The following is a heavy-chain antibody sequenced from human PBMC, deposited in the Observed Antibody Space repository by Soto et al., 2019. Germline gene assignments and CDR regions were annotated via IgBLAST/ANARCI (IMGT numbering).Heavy chain of an antibody. D-gene: IGHD2-2*01. CDR3: ARVGKTSRNDAFDI. CDR1: GGSFRSYY. Sequence: ETLCLTGPVPGGSFRSYYWSWIRQPPGKGLEWMGYIYSSGSTNYNPSLKTRVTISVDTSKNHFSLKLISVSAADTAVYYCARVGKTSRNDAFDIWGQGTKVTVSS. V-gene: IGHV4-59*01. J-gene: IGHJ3*02. CDR2: IYSSGST.